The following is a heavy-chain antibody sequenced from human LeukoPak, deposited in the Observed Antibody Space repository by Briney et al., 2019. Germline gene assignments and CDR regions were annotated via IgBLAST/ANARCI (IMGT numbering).Heavy chain of an antibody. D-gene: IGHD3-22*01. J-gene: IGHJ3*02. V-gene: IGHV3-21*01. CDR2: ISVSSSYI. CDR3: ARNRNGDSDTSGYYLPGAFDI. Sequence: PGGSLRLSCAASGVSFSSYTMNWVRQAPGQGLELVSSISVSSSYIYYADSVTGRFTISRDNAKNSLYLQMNSLRAEDTAMYYCARNRNGDSDTSGYYLPGAFDIWGQGTMATVSS. CDR1: GVSFSSYT.